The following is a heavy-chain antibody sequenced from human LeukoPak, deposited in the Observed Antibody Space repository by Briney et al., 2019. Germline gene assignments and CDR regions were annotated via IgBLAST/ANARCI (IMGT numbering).Heavy chain of an antibody. CDR2: IYYSGST. Sequence: SETLSLTCTVSGGSISSYYWSWIRQPPGKGLEWIGYIYYSGSTNYNPSLKSRVTISVDTSKNQFSLKLSSVTAADTAVYYCARQEDLCYYGMDVWGQGTTVTVSS. J-gene: IGHJ6*02. CDR1: GGSISSYY. CDR3: ARQEDLCYYGMDV. V-gene: IGHV4-59*08.